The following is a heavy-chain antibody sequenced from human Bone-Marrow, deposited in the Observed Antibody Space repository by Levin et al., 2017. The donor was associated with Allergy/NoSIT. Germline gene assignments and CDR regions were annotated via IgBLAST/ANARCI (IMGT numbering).Heavy chain of an antibody. V-gene: IGHV3-9*01. CDR2: ISRRSGYI. Sequence: SLKISCSASGFTFDGYAMHWVRQVPGKGLEWVSGISRRSGYIDYADSVRGRFTISRDNARNSLYLQMNGLRAEDTALYYCAKDLRFTYGSEHFYYYGLDAWGRGTTVIVSS. CDR1: GFTFDGYA. D-gene: IGHD3-10*01. J-gene: IGHJ6*02. CDR3: AKDLRFTYGSEHFYYYGLDA.